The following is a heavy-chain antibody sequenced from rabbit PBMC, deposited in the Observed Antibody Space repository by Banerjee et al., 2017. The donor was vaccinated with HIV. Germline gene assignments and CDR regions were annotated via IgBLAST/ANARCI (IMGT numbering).Heavy chain of an antibody. J-gene: IGHJ4*01. CDR2: IYTGSGST. D-gene: IGHD4-1*01. CDR3: ARSTYYGSGFNL. Sequence: QEQLEESGGDLVQPGASLTLTCTASGFDFSSSYYMCWVRQAPGKGLELIACIYTGSGSTWYASWVNGRFTISKTSSTTVTLQMTSLTAADTAAHFCARSTYYGSGFNLWGPGTLVTVS. CDR1: GFDFSSSYY. V-gene: IGHV1S45*01.